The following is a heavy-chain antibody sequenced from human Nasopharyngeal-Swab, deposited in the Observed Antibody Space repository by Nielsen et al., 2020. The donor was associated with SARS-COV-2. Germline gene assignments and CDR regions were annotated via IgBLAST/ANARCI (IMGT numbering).Heavy chain of an antibody. D-gene: IGHD5-12*01. CDR1: GFTFSRYD. CDR2: IGTAGDT. J-gene: IGHJ6*02. Sequence: GESLKISCAASGFTFSRYDMHWVRQATGKGLEWVSAIGTAGDTYYPGSVKGRFTISRENAKNSLYLQMNSLRAGDTAVYYCARALAPYSGYDYDYYYGMDVWGQGTTVTVSS. CDR3: ARALAPYSGYDYDYYYGMDV. V-gene: IGHV3-13*04.